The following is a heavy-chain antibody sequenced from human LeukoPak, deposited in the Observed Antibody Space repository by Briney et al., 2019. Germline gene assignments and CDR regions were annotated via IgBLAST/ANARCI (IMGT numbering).Heavy chain of an antibody. Sequence: GRSLRLSCAASGFTFSSYGMPWVRQAPGKGLAWVAVISYDGSNKYYADSVKGRFTISRDNSKNTLYLQMNSRRAEDTAVYYCAKDTYYYDSSGYVDYWGQGTLVTVSS. V-gene: IGHV3-30*18. CDR1: GFTFSSYG. J-gene: IGHJ4*02. CDR2: ISYDGSNK. CDR3: AKDTYYYDSSGYVDY. D-gene: IGHD3-22*01.